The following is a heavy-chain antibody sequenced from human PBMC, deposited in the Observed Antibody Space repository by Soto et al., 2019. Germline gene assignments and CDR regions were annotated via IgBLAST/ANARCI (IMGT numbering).Heavy chain of an antibody. CDR2: IYYSGNT. Sequence: SETLSLTCSVSGGSVSSGDYYWSGIRQPPGKGLEWIGYIYYSGNTNYNPSLKSRVIISVDTSKNLFSLKLTSVTAADTAVYYCARIPVDTSMIYWLDPWGQGTLVTVSS. V-gene: IGHV4-61*08. CDR1: GGSVSSGDYY. D-gene: IGHD5-18*01. CDR3: ARIPVDTSMIYWLDP. J-gene: IGHJ5*02.